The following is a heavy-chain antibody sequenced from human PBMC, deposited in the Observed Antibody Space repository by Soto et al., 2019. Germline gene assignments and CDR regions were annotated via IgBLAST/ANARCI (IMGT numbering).Heavy chain of an antibody. J-gene: IGHJ6*02. V-gene: IGHV4-34*01. CDR1: GGSFSGYY. CDR3: ARGRDRGTYYQRDYYYYGMDV. Sequence: SGTLYARCAVYGGSFSGYYWTRLRQPPGKGPDRIGELNHSGSTNYNPSLKSRVTISVDTSKNQFSLKLSSVTAADTAVYYCARGRDRGTYYQRDYYYYGMDVWGQGTTVS. D-gene: IGHD3-10*01. CDR2: LNHSGST.